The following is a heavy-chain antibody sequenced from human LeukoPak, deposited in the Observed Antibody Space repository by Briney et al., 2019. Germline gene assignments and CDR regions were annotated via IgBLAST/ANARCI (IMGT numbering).Heavy chain of an antibody. J-gene: IGHJ4*02. CDR1: GCSISSYY. Sequence: SETLSLTCTVSGCSISSYYWSWIRQPPGKGLEWIGYIYYSGSTNYNPSPKSRVTISVDTSKNQFSLKLSSVTAADTAVYYCARGPLYSSGWSFDYWGQGTLVTVSS. V-gene: IGHV4-59*01. D-gene: IGHD6-19*01. CDR3: ARGPLYSSGWSFDY. CDR2: IYYSGST.